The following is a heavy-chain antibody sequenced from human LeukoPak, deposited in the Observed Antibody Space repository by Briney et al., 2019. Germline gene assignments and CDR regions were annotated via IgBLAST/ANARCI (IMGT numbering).Heavy chain of an antibody. CDR1: XXXXXXXX. CDR3: ARGRPHGNDY. CDR2: IASDGSST. D-gene: IGHD4-23*01. J-gene: IGHJ4*02. Sequence: LXXSCAAXXXXXXXXXMNXXRXAXGXXLXWVSRIASDGSSTTYADSVKGRFSISRDNAKNTLYLQMNSLRVEDTAVYYCARGRPHGNDYWGQGTLVTVSS. V-gene: IGHV3-74*01.